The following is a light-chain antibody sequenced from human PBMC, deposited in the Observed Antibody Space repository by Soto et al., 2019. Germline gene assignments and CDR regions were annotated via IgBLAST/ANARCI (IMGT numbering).Light chain of an antibody. J-gene: IGLJ3*02. V-gene: IGLV4-69*01. Sequence: QLVLTQSPSASASLGASVKLTCTLSSGHSNYAIAWHQQQPEKGPRYLMKLNSDGSHSKGDGIPDRFSGSSSGAKRYLTISSLQSEDEADYYCQTWGTGLWVFGGGTKLTVL. CDR2: LNSDGSH. CDR1: SGHSNYA. CDR3: QTWGTGLWV.